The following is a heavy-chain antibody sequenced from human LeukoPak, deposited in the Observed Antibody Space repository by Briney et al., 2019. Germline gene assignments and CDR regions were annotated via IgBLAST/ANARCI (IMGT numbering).Heavy chain of an antibody. CDR3: ARPRATGYDWEY. Sequence: GGSLRLSCAASGFTFSSYTINWVRQAPGKGLEWVSSISSTSSYIYYADSVKGRFTISRDNAKNSLYLQMNSLRAEDTAVYYCARPRATGYDWEYWGQGTLVTVSS. CDR1: GFTFSSYT. J-gene: IGHJ4*02. CDR2: ISSTSSYI. V-gene: IGHV3-21*01. D-gene: IGHD5-12*01.